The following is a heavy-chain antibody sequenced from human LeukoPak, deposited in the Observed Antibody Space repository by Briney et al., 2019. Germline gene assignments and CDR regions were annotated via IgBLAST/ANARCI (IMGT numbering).Heavy chain of an antibody. D-gene: IGHD6-19*01. Sequence: SETLSLTCTVSGGSISSSSYYWGWIRQPPGKGLEWIGNIYYSGSTYYNPSLKSRVTIPVDTSKNRFSLKLSSVTAADTAVYFCARRWQWLVGYFDYWGQGTLVTVSS. J-gene: IGHJ4*02. CDR1: GGSISSSSYY. V-gene: IGHV4-39*01. CDR2: IYYSGST. CDR3: ARRWQWLVGYFDY.